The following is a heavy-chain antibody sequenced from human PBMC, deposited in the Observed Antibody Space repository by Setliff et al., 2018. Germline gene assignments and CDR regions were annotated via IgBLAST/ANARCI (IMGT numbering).Heavy chain of an antibody. CDR2: IRSNGGAT. CDR1: GFSFSSYA. V-gene: IGHV3-23*01. Sequence: PGGSLRLSCEASGFSFSSYAMNWVRQAPGKGLEWVSGIRSNGGATHYAQSVKGRFTISRDNSRSTLYLDLDSLRTEDTAIYYCAKDSTGRDAFDIWGHGTMVTVS. J-gene: IGHJ3*02. CDR3: AKDSTGRDAFDI.